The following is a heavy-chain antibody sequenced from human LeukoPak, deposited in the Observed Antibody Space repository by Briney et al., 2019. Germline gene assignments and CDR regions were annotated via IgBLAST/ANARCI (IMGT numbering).Heavy chain of an antibody. CDR3: ARKGPLYYYYYMDV. CDR1: GGSISSSRDY. V-gene: IGHV4-39*01. Sequence: SETLSLTCIVSGGSISSSRDYWAWIRQPPGKGLEWIANIYYSGSTYFSPSLKSRITISVDTSKNQFSLKLTSVTAADTAVYYCARKGPLYYYYYMDVWGKGTTVTVSS. CDR2: IYYSGST. J-gene: IGHJ6*03.